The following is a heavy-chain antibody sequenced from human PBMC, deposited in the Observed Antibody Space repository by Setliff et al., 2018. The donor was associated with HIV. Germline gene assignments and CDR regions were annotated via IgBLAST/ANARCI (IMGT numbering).Heavy chain of an antibody. CDR3: ARDPGNGAVDY. Sequence: QPGGSLRLSCTASGLKLSFSFAWLSWVRQVPGKGLEWVANINQDGSEKNYADSVKGRFTISRDNAKTSLSMQMNSLTAEDTAVYYCARDPGNGAVDYWGQGTLVTVSS. J-gene: IGHJ4*02. CDR1: GLKLSFSFAW. V-gene: IGHV3-7*01. CDR2: INQDGSEK.